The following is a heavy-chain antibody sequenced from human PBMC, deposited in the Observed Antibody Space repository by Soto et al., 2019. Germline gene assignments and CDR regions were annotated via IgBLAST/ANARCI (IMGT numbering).Heavy chain of an antibody. Sequence: ASVKVSCKSSGYTFTSYYMHCVRQAPGQGLEWMGIINPSGGSTSYAQKFQGRVTMTRDTSTSTVYMELSSLRSEDTAVYYCERITREYDILTGYYPPDYYYYGMDVWGQGPTVTVSS. V-gene: IGHV1-46*01. CDR2: INPSGGST. D-gene: IGHD3-9*01. CDR3: ERITREYDILTGYYPPDYYYYGMDV. CDR1: GYTFTSYY. J-gene: IGHJ6*02.